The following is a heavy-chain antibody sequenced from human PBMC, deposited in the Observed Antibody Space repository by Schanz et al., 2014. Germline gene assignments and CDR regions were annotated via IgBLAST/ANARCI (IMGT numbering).Heavy chain of an antibody. J-gene: IGHJ2*01. CDR2: VSHDGFTK. V-gene: IGHV3-30*14. Sequence: QVQLEESGGGVVQPGGSLRLSCVASGFSFSGFAVHWVRQAPGKGLEWVSIVSHDGFTKHYADSVRGRFTLSRDNSKNTVYLPLSPLLSPLPALYFCASFCLSPLFPLW. CDR1: GFSFSGFA. D-gene: IGHD3-3*01. CDR3: ASFCLSPLFPL.